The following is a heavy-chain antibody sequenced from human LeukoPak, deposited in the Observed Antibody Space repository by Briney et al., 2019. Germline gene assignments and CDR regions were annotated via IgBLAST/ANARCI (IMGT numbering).Heavy chain of an antibody. CDR2: VNHSGST. Sequence: SETLSLTCAVYGGSFSGYYWSWIRQPPGKGLEWIGEVNHSGSTNCNPSLKSRVTISVDTSKNQFSLKLSSVTAADTAVYYCARGRVLLGYCSSTSCYGGYYFDYWGQGTLVTVSS. V-gene: IGHV4-34*01. CDR3: ARGRVLLGYCSSTSCYGGYYFDY. J-gene: IGHJ4*02. CDR1: GGSFSGYY. D-gene: IGHD2-2*01.